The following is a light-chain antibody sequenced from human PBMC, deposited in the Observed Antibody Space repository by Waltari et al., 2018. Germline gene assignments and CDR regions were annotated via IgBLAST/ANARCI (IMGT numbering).Light chain of an antibody. Sequence: EIVLTQSPGTLSLSPGERATLSCRASQSINSSYLAWYQQKPGQAPRLLIYGASSRATGIPDRFSGSGSGTDCTLIISRLEPEDFAVYYCQHYGSASMYTFGQGTKLEIK. V-gene: IGKV3-20*01. CDR1: QSINSSY. J-gene: IGKJ2*01. CDR3: QHYGSASMYT. CDR2: GAS.